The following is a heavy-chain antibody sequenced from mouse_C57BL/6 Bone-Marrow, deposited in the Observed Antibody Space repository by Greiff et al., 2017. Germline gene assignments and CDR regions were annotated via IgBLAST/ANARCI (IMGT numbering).Heavy chain of an antibody. V-gene: IGHV5-12*01. CDR2: ISNGGGST. J-gene: IGHJ3*01. Sequence: DVHLVESGGGLVQPGGSLKLSCAASGFTFSDYYMYWVRQTPEKRLEWVAYISNGGGSTYYPDTVKGRFTISRDNAKNTLYLQMSRLKSEDTAMYYCARPVYYDYDAAYWGQGTLVTVSA. CDR3: ARPVYYDYDAAY. D-gene: IGHD2-4*01. CDR1: GFTFSDYY.